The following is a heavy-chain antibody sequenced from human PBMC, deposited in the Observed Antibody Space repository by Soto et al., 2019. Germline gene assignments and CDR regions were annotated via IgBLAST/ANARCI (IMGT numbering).Heavy chain of an antibody. J-gene: IGHJ4*02. CDR2: ISWSGSTT. CDR3: AKDWLYSSSWRVDY. CDR1: GFNFDDYA. V-gene: IGHV3-9*01. Sequence: GGSLRLSCAASGFNFDDYAMQWVRQAPGKGLECVSGISWSGSTTNYADSVKGRFTISRDNSKNTLYLQMNSLRAEDTAVYYCAKDWLYSSSWRVDYWGQGTLVTVSS. D-gene: IGHD6-13*01.